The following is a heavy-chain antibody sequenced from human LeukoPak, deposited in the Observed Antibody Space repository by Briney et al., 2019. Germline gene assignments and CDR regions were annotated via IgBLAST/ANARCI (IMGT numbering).Heavy chain of an antibody. J-gene: IGHJ4*02. D-gene: IGHD3-22*01. CDR1: GFTFSSYG. Sequence: GGSLRLSCAASGFTFSSYGMHWVRQAPGKGLEWVAVISYDGSNKYYADSVKGRFTISRDNSKNTLYLQMNSLRAEDTAVYYCARESSYYDSSASDYWGQGTLVTVSS. V-gene: IGHV3-30*03. CDR2: ISYDGSNK. CDR3: ARESSYYDSSASDY.